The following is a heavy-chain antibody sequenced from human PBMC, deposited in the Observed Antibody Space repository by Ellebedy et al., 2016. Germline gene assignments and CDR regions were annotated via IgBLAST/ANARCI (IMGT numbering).Heavy chain of an antibody. V-gene: IGHV4-59*01. CDR1: GTSITNFY. CDR3: ARDSISDINSGDYFDD. D-gene: IGHD2-21*01. Sequence: GSLRLSXTVSGTSITNFYWSWIRQPPGKGLQWIGHIYNNEKNSNYNFALKSRVTMSVDPSGNRFSLRLTSVTAADTAVYYCARDSISDINSGDYFDDWGQGTLVTVSS. J-gene: IGHJ4*02. CDR2: IYNNEKNS.